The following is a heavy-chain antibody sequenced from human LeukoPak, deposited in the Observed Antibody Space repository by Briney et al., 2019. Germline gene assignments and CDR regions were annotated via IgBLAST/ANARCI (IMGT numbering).Heavy chain of an antibody. CDR2: ISYDGSNK. J-gene: IGHJ4*02. CDR1: GFTFSSYG. D-gene: IGHD3-22*01. V-gene: IGHV3-30*03. CDR3: ARGFGGNKVDYYDSSGFYSIYASGAFDY. Sequence: PGGSLRLSCAASGFTFSSYGMHWVRQAPGKGLEWVAVISYDGSNKYYADSVKGRFTISRDNSKNTLYLQMNSLRAEDTAVYYCARGFGGNKVDYYDSSGFYSIYASGAFDYWGQGTLVTVSS.